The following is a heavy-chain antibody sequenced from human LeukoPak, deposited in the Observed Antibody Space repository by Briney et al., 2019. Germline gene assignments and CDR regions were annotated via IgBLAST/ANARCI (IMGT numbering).Heavy chain of an antibody. CDR3: AKAPTAILPNWNYCDY. D-gene: IGHD2-2*02. CDR2: ISYDGSNK. CDR1: GFTFSSYA. V-gene: IGHV3-30-3*01. J-gene: IGHJ4*02. Sequence: GRSLRLSCAASGFTFSSYAMHWVRQAPGKGLEWVAVISYDGSNKYYADSVKGRFTISRDNSKNTLYLQMNSLRAEDTAVYYCAKAPTAILPNWNYCDYWGQGTLVTVSS.